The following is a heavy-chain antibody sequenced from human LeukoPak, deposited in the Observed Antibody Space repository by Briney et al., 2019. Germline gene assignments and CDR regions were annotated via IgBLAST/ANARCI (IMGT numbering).Heavy chain of an antibody. V-gene: IGHV1-46*01. CDR3: ASRVCSSISCFSPYYYYGMDV. CDR2: INPSGGST. D-gene: IGHD2-2*01. CDR1: GYTFTSYY. Sequence: ASVKVSCKASGYTFTSYYMHWVRQAPGQGLEWMGIINPSGGSTSYAQKFQGRVTMTRDTSTSTVYMELSSLRSEDTAVYYCASRVCSSISCFSPYYYYGMDVWGQGTTVTVSS. J-gene: IGHJ6*02.